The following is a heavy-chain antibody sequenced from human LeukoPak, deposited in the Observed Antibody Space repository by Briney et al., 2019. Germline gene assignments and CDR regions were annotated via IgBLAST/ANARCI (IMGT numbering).Heavy chain of an antibody. V-gene: IGHV3-23*01. CDR2: ISGNGAHP. CDR1: GFTFSSYA. Sequence: SGGSLRLSCAASGFTFSSYAMSWVRQAPGKGLEWVSSISGNGAHPYYADSVKGRFTISRDNSKNTLYLQMNSLRAEDTAVYYCAKDKRQWLVSYFDYWGQGTLVTVSS. J-gene: IGHJ4*02. D-gene: IGHD6-19*01. CDR3: AKDKRQWLVSYFDY.